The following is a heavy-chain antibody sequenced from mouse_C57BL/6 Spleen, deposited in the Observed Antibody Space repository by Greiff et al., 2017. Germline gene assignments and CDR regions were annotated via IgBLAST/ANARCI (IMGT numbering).Heavy chain of an antibody. D-gene: IGHD2-1*01. CDR3: ARHNIYYGNYPAWFAY. V-gene: IGHV5-9*01. J-gene: IGHJ3*01. CDR2: ISGGGGNT. Sequence: EVKLVESGGGLVKPGGSLKLSCAASGFTFSSYTMSWVRQTPEKRLEWVATISGGGGNTYYPDSVKGRFTISRDNAKNTLYLQMSSLRSEDTALYYCARHNIYYGNYPAWFAYWGQGTLVTVSA. CDR1: GFTFSSYT.